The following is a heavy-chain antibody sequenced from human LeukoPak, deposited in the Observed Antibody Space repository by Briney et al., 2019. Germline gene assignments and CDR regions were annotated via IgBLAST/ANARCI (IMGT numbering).Heavy chain of an antibody. CDR3: ARLLRGSSSWYFDY. J-gene: IGHJ4*02. V-gene: IGHV4-39*01. CDR2: IFYGGST. CDR1: GGSISSSGYF. D-gene: IGHD6-13*01. Sequence: SETLSLTCTVSGGSISSSGYFWGWIRQPPEKGLEWIGTIFYGGSTYYNPSLRSRVTISVDTSKNQFSLNLSSVTAADTAVYYCARLLRGSSSWYFDYWGQGTLVTVSS.